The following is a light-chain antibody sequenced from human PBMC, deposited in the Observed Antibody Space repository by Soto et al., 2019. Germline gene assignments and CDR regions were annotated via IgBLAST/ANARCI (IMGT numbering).Light chain of an antibody. J-gene: IGKJ5*01. CDR2: DAS. CDR1: QSVSRH. V-gene: IGKV3-11*01. CDR3: QQRRNWPIT. Sequence: EIVLTQSPATLSLSPGERATLSCRASQSVSRHLTWYQQKPGQAPRLLIYDASNRATGIPTRFSGSGSGTDFILTISSLELEDCAIYYCQQRRNWPITFGQGTRLEIK.